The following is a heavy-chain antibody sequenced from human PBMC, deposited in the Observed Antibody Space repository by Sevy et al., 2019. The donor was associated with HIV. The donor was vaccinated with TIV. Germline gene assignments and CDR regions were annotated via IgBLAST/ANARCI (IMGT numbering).Heavy chain of an antibody. CDR1: GFIFSNAW. Sequence: GGSLRLSCGASGFIFSNAWMSWVRQAPGKGLEWVGRIKSKADGGTPDYAAPVKSTFTISRDDSINTLYLQMNSLRTDDTAVYYCGYSEYGYYYDYWGQGTLVTVSS. CDR2: IKSKADGGTP. CDR3: GYSEYGYYYDY. D-gene: IGHD1-26*01. J-gene: IGHJ4*02. V-gene: IGHV3-15*01.